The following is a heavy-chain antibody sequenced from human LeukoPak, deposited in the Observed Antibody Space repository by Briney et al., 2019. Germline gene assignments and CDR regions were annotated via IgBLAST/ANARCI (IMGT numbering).Heavy chain of an antibody. Sequence: GGSLRLSCAASGFTFSSHWMHWVRRAPGKGLVWVARLNSDGGSIGYADSVKGRFTISRDNAKNTLYLQMNSLRAEDTAVYYCARERPNIQYPGGYYFDYWGQGTLVTVSS. D-gene: IGHD2/OR15-2a*01. J-gene: IGHJ4*02. CDR2: LNSDGGSI. V-gene: IGHV3-74*01. CDR3: ARERPNIQYPGGYYFDY. CDR1: GFTFSSHW.